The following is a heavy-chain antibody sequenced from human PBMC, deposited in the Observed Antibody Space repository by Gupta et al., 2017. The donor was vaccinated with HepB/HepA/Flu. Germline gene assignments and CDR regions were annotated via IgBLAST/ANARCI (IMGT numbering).Heavy chain of an antibody. CDR1: GFSLTTTGMS. CDR3: ARKRQADYYESSGCASDVFDI. Sequence: HVTLRESGPALVNPTETLTLTCSFSGFSLTTTGMSVTWIRQPPGKALEWLTLIDWDDDKYYSSSLKTRLDISKDTSKNQVVLTLTNVDPVDTATYYCARKRQADYYESSGCASDVFDIWGQGIMVTVSP. D-gene: IGHD3-22*01. V-gene: IGHV2-70*01. CDR2: IDWDDDK. J-gene: IGHJ3*02.